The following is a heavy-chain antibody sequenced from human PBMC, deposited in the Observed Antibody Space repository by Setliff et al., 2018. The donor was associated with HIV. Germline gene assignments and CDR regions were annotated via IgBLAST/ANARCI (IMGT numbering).Heavy chain of an antibody. V-gene: IGHV3-7*01. D-gene: IGHD4-17*01. J-gene: IGHJ5*02. CDR1: GFSFNRQT. CDR2: RKEDGSEE. Sequence: GGSLRLSCAASGFSFNRQTMSWVRQAPGKGLEWVTKRKEDGSEEYYVDSVKGRFTISRDNAKNSLYLQMDNLRADDTAVYYCVRAYGDHVKGNWFDPWGQGTLVTVSS. CDR3: VRAYGDHVKGNWFDP.